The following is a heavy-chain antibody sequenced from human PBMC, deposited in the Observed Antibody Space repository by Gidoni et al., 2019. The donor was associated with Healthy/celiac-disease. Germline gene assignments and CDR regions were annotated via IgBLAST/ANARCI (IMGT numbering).Heavy chain of an antibody. CDR3: ASAVQGDY. CDR2: ISSSSSYI. CDR1: GFTFSSYS. V-gene: IGHV3-21*01. J-gene: IGHJ4*02. Sequence: YGAASGFTFSSYSMSWVRQAPGKGLEWVSSISSSSSYIYYADSVKGRFTISRDNAKNSLYLQMNSLRAEDTAVYYCASAVQGDYWGQGTRVTVSS.